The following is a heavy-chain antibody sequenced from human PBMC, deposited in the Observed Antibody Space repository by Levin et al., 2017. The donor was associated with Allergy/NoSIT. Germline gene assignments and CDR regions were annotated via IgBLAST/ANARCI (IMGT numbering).Heavy chain of an antibody. CDR3: AKASDILTGYFSS. CDR1: GFTFKNYG. Sequence: GGSLRLSCEASGFTFKNYGMHWVRQAPGKGLEWVAVISFDGNNEYYADSVKGRFTISRENSKDTLYLQMESLRAEDTAVYYCAKASDILTGYFSSWGQGTLVTVSS. CDR2: ISFDGNNE. J-gene: IGHJ4*02. V-gene: IGHV3-30*18. D-gene: IGHD3-9*01.